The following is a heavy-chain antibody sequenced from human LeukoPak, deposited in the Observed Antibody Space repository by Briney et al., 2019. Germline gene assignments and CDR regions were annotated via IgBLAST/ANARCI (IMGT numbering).Heavy chain of an antibody. D-gene: IGHD6-19*01. CDR2: ITSNTNYI. Sequence: PGGSLRLSCAASGFTFSSYSMNWVRQAPGTGLEWVSSITSNTNYIYCADSVKGRFTISRDNSKNTLYLQMNGLRAEDTAVYYCAKGGIAVATYWGQGTLVTVSS. CDR3: AKGGIAVATY. V-gene: IGHV3-21*01. J-gene: IGHJ4*02. CDR1: GFTFSSYS.